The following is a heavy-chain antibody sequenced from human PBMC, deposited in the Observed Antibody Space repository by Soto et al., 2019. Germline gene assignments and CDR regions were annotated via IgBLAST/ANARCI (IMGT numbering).Heavy chain of an antibody. J-gene: IGHJ4*02. CDR1: SGSISSSNW. CDR2: IYRSGST. Sequence: SETLSLTCAVSSGSISSSNWWSWVRQPPGKGLEWIGEIYRSGSTNYNPSLKSRVTISVDRSKNQFSLRLSSVTAADTAVYYCALRTGGDDDYYFDYWGQGTLVTVSS. CDR3: ALRTGGDDDYYFDY. V-gene: IGHV4-4*02. D-gene: IGHD2-21*02.